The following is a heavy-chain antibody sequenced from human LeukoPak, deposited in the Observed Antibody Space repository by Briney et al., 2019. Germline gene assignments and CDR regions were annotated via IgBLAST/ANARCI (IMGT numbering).Heavy chain of an antibody. D-gene: IGHD3-22*01. V-gene: IGHV3-74*01. CDR1: GFTFSSYW. CDR3: ARGPGLTYYYDSSNYGGMDV. J-gene: IGHJ6*02. CDR2: INSDGSST. Sequence: GGSLRLSCAASGFTFSSYWMHWVRQAPGKGLVWVSRINSDGSSTSYADSVKGRFTISRDNSKNTLYLQMNSLRDEDTAVYCCARGPGLTYYYDSSNYGGMDVWGQGTTVTVSS.